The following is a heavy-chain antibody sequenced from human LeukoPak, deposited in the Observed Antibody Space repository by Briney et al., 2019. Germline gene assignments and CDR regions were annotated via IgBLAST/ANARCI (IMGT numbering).Heavy chain of an antibody. CDR3: ATGGVGATSPLFIDY. CDR2: ISSSGSY. Sequence: GGSLRLSCAASGFTFSSYGMHWVRQAPGKGLEWVSFISSSGSYNYADSLKGRFTISRDNARNSLFLQMNSLRAEDTAVYYCATGGVGATSPLFIDYWGQGTLVTVSS. J-gene: IGHJ4*02. D-gene: IGHD1-26*01. CDR1: GFTFSSYG. V-gene: IGHV3-21*01.